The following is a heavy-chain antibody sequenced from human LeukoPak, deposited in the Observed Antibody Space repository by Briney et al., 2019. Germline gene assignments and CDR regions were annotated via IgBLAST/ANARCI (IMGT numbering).Heavy chain of an antibody. Sequence: ASVKVSCKASGYSFTGHYMHWVRQAPGQGREWMGWINPNSGGTNYAQKFQGRGTMTRDTSISTAYMDLSRLTADDTAGYYCARDNYDSSGRPLDIWGKGNMVPVSS. CDR1: GYSFTGHY. CDR2: INPNSGGT. J-gene: IGHJ3*02. V-gene: IGHV1-2*02. CDR3: ARDNYDSSGRPLDI. D-gene: IGHD3-22*01.